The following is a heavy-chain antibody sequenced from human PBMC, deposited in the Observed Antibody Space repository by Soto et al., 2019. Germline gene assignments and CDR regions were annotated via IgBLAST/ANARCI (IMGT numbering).Heavy chain of an antibody. Sequence: GGSLRLSCSASGFTFSSYAMHWVRQAPGKGLEYVSAISSNGGSTYYADSVKGRFTISRDNSKNTLYLQMSSLRAEDMAVYYCVKDRYYDSSGYYYYFDYWGQGTLVTVSS. J-gene: IGHJ4*02. D-gene: IGHD3-22*01. CDR3: VKDRYYDSSGYYYYFDY. V-gene: IGHV3-64D*09. CDR2: ISSNGGST. CDR1: GFTFSSYA.